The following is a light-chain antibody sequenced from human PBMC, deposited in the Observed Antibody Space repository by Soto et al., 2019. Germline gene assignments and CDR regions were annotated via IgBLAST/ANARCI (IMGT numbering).Light chain of an antibody. Sequence: DIVFTHSPGTLSLSPWDTATLXXXXXQIVRANYLAWYQQRPGQPPRLLIFDSSNRATGVPVRFSGSGSGTVFTLTIGSLEPEDSAVYYCQQRKNWPPITFGQGTRLEIK. CDR1: QIVRANY. V-gene: IGKV3-11*01. CDR3: QQRKNWPPIT. CDR2: DSS. J-gene: IGKJ5*01.